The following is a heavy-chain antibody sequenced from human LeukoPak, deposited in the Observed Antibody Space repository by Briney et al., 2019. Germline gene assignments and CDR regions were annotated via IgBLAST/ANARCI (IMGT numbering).Heavy chain of an antibody. CDR3: ARCIAARGAYGMDV. CDR2: INHSGTT. V-gene: IGHV4-34*01. CDR1: GGSFSGYY. D-gene: IGHD6-6*01. Sequence: SETLSLTCAVYGGSFSGYYWSWIRQPPGKGLEWIGEINHSGTTNYNPSLKSRVTISVDTSKNQFSLKLSSVTAADTAVYYCARCIAARGAYGMDVWGQGTTVTVSS. J-gene: IGHJ6*02.